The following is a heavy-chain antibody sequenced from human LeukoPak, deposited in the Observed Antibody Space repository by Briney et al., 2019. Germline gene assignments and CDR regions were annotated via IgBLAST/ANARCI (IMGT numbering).Heavy chain of an antibody. D-gene: IGHD1-26*01. CDR1: GFTVSSNE. Sequence: GGSLRLSCAASGFTVSSNEMSWVRQAPGKGLEWISYISSSSTSIYYADSVKGRFTISRDNAKNSLFLQMTSLRAEDTAVYYCARQYSGSYPVDYWGQGTLVTVSS. J-gene: IGHJ4*02. CDR2: ISSSSTSI. CDR3: ARQYSGSYPVDY. V-gene: IGHV3-48*01.